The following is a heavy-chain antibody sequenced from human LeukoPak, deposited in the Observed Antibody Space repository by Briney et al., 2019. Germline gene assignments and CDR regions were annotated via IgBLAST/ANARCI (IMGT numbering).Heavy chain of an antibody. Sequence: ASVKVSCKASGYTFTNYGITWVRQAPGQGLEWMGWISTNKGNTNYAQNFQGRLTLTTNTSANTAYMELRSLRSDDTAMYYCARDGYSSGYSSYWGQGTLVTVSS. V-gene: IGHV1-18*01. D-gene: IGHD3-22*01. CDR3: ARDGYSSGYSSY. CDR1: GYTFTNYG. J-gene: IGHJ4*02. CDR2: ISTNKGNT.